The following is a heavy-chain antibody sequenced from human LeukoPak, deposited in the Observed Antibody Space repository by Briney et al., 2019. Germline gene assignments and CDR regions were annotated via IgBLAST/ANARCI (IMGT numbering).Heavy chain of an antibody. Sequence: GGSLRLSCAASGFTFSSYAMHWVRQAPGKGLEWVAVISYDGSNKYYADSVKGRLTISRDNSKNTLYLQMNSLRAEDTAVYYCARDHGVTTLTLWYWGQGILVNVSS. V-gene: IGHV3-30*04. J-gene: IGHJ4*02. D-gene: IGHD1-26*01. CDR2: ISYDGSNK. CDR1: GFTFSSYA. CDR3: ARDHGVTTLTLWY.